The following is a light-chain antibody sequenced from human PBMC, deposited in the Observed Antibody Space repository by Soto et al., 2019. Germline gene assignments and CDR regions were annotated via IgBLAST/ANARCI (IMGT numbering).Light chain of an antibody. CDR2: GAS. Sequence: EIVLTQSPGTLSLSPGERATLSCRASQSVSRNHLAWYQQKPGQAPRLLIYGASSRATGIADRFSGSGSGTDFTLNISSLEPEVFAVDYSQQYGQSGNTPLYSFGQGTKLEIK. CDR1: QSVSRNH. V-gene: IGKV3-20*01. CDR3: QQYGQSGNTPLYS. J-gene: IGKJ2*03.